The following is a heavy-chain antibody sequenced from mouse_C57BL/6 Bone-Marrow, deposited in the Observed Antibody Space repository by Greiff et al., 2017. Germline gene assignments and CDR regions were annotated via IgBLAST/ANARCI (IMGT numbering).Heavy chain of an antibody. J-gene: IGHJ4*01. CDR3: ARKRGKYYYGSSYSAMDY. Sequence: QVQLQQPGAELVRPGTSVKLSCKASGYTFTSYWMHWVKQRPGQGLEWIGVIDPSDSYTNYNQKFKGKATLTVDTSSSTAYMQLSSLTSEDSAVYYCARKRGKYYYGSSYSAMDYWGQGTSVTVSS. CDR1: GYTFTSYW. V-gene: IGHV1-59*01. CDR2: IDPSDSYT. D-gene: IGHD1-1*01.